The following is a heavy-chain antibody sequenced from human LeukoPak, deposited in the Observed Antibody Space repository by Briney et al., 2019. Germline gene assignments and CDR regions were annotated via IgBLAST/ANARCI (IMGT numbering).Heavy chain of an antibody. Sequence: SQTLSLTCAVYGGSFSGYNWSWIRQPPGKGLEYTGYVCYRGSTLSHPSVKCRVTVSADTSKNQFSLRLSSVTAADTAIYYCARRAGTGDRDYFDSWGQGTLVSVSS. CDR2: VCYRGST. CDR3: ARRAGTGDRDYFDS. D-gene: IGHD3/OR15-3a*01. J-gene: IGHJ4*02. CDR1: GGSFSGYN. V-gene: IGHV4-59*08.